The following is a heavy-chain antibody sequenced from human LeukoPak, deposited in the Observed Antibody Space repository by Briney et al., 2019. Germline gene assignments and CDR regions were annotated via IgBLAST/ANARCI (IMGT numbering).Heavy chain of an antibody. D-gene: IGHD6-13*01. CDR3: ASSYSSSWYAWFDP. CDR1: GFTFSSYA. Sequence: GGSLRLSCAASGFTFSSYAMSWVRQAPGKGLEWVSAISGSGGSTYYADSVKGRFTISRDNSKNTLYLQMNSLRAEDTAVYYCASSYSSSWYAWFDPCGQGTLVTVSS. V-gene: IGHV3-23*01. J-gene: IGHJ5*02. CDR2: ISGSGGST.